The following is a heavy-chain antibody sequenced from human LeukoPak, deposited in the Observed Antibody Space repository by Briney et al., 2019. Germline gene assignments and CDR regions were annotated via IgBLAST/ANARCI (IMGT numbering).Heavy chain of an antibody. CDR3: AGDDYYYDSSGYYLDY. D-gene: IGHD3-22*01. J-gene: IGHJ4*02. CDR2: IIPIFGTA. V-gene: IGHV1-69*05. CDR1: GGTFISYA. Sequence: SVKVSCKASGGTFISYAISWVRQAPGQGLEWMGGIIPIFGTASYAQKFQGRVTITTDESASTAYMELSSLRSEDAAVYYCAGDDYYYDSSGYYLDYWGQGTLVTVSS.